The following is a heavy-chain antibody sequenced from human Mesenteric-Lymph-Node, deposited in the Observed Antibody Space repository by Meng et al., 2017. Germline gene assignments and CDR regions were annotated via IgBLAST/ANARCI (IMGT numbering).Heavy chain of an antibody. CDR2: ISSSSSYI. Sequence: GESLKISCAASGFAFSSYAMSWVRQAPGKGLEWVSSISSSSSYIYYADSVKGRLTISRDNAKNSLYLQMNSLRAEDTAVYYCARLPTIAAAGTNRAYWGQGTLVTVSS. CDR1: GFAFSSYA. CDR3: ARLPTIAAAGTNRAY. V-gene: IGHV3-21*01. J-gene: IGHJ4*02. D-gene: IGHD6-13*01.